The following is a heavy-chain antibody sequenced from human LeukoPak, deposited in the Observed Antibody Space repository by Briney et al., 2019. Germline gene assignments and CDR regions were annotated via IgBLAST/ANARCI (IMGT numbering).Heavy chain of an antibody. CDR3: SRVSDSSGYYAHVDY. J-gene: IGHJ4*02. CDR1: GYTFTRYG. V-gene: IGHV1-18*01. D-gene: IGHD3-22*01. CDR2: ISAYNGNT. Sequence: ASVKVSCKASGYTFTRYGISWVRPAPGQGLEWMGWISAYNGNTNYAQKLKGRFTMTTDTSTSTAYMELRSLRSDDTAVYSCSRVSDSSGYYAHVDYWGQGTLVTVSS.